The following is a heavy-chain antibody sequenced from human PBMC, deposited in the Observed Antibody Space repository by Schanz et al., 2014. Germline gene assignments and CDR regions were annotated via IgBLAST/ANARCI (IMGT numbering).Heavy chain of an antibody. CDR1: GYTFTGYF. J-gene: IGHJ4*02. D-gene: IGHD3-3*01. Sequence: QVQLVQSGGEVKTPGASVKVSCKASGYTFTGYFMHWVRQAPGQGLEWVGRINPKSGGTNHAQKFQGRVTMTRDTSISTAYMELSRLTSDDTAIYYCARDDRFLEWSLLDYWGQGTLVTVSS. CDR2: INPKSGGT. CDR3: ARDDRFLEWSLLDY. V-gene: IGHV1-2*06.